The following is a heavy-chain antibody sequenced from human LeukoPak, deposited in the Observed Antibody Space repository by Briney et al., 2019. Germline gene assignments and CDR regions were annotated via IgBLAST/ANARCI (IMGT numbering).Heavy chain of an antibody. CDR3: ARGPHSYAFDI. CDR2: INHSGST. V-gene: IGHV4-34*01. J-gene: IGHJ3*02. Sequence: SETLSLTCTVSGGSISSYYWSWIRQPPGKGLEWIGEINHSGSTNYNPSLKSRVTISVDTSKNQFSLKLSSVTAADTAVYYCARGPHSYAFDIWGQGTMVTVSS. CDR1: GGSISSYY. D-gene: IGHD1-26*01.